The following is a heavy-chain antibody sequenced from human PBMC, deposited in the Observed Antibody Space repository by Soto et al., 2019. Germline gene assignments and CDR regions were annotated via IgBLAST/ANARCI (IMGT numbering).Heavy chain of an antibody. D-gene: IGHD2-15*01. Sequence: GTSVKVCFKASGYTFTSYDINWVRQSTGQGLEWMGWMNPNSGNTGYAQKFQGRVTMTRNTSISTAYMELSSLRSEDTAVYYCARGGVGCSGGSCYHIAHIDYWGQGTLVTVSS. V-gene: IGHV1-8*01. CDR3: ARGGVGCSGGSCYHIAHIDY. CDR2: MNPNSGNT. J-gene: IGHJ4*02. CDR1: GYTFTSYD.